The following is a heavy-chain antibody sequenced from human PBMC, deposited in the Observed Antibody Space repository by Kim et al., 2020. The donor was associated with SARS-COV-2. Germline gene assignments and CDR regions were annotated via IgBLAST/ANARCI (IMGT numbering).Heavy chain of an antibody. CDR2: INTNTGNP. J-gene: IGHJ4*02. Sequence: ASVKVSCKASGYTFSTYAINWVRQAPGQGLEWMGWINTNTGNPTYAQGFTGRFVFSLDTSVSTAYLQISSLKAEDTAVYYCTRESGVNSAIGYCSGGRCGPFPISDYWGQGTLVTVSS. D-gene: IGHD2-15*01. CDR3: TRESGVNSAIGYCSGGRCGPFPISDY. V-gene: IGHV7-4-1*02. CDR1: GYTFSTYA.